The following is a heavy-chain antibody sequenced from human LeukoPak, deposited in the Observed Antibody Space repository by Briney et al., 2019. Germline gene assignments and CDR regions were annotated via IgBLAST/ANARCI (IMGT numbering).Heavy chain of an antibody. Sequence: ASVKVSCKASGYTFTGYYMHWVRQAPGQGLEWMGRINPNSGGTNYAQKFQGRVTMTRDTSISTAYMELSRLRSDGTAVYYCARDSEGSGWYEEYYFDYWGQGTLVTVSS. CDR3: ARDSEGSGWYEEYYFDY. V-gene: IGHV1-2*06. CDR2: INPNSGGT. CDR1: GYTFTGYY. D-gene: IGHD6-19*01. J-gene: IGHJ4*02.